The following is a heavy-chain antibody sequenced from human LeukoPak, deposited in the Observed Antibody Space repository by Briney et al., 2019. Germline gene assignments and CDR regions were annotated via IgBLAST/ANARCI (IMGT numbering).Heavy chain of an antibody. CDR3: ARGPNSNWSGLDF. Sequence: GGSLRLSCTASGFSFSGHWMHWARQLPGKGLVWVSRISPTGGTTSYADSVKGRFTVSRDNAKNTLYLQVNNLRAEDTAVYYCARGPNSNWSGLDFWGQGTLLTVSS. CDR2: ISPTGGTT. CDR1: GFSFSGHW. V-gene: IGHV3-74*01. J-gene: IGHJ4*02. D-gene: IGHD6-6*01.